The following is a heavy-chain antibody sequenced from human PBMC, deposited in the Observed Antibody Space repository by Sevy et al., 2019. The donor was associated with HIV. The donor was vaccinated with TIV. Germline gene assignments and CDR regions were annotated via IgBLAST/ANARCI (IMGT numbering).Heavy chain of an antibody. V-gene: IGHV3-11*04. CDR3: AGGSGNYSKD. CDR1: GFTFSDYY. D-gene: IGHD3-10*01. J-gene: IGHJ4*02. CDR2: ISSSGSPI. Sequence: GGSLRLSCAASGFTFSDYYMNWIRQVPGKGLEWVSYISSSGSPIYYADSVKGRFAISRDNAKNSLYLQMNSLRAEDTAVYYCAGGSGNYSKDWGQGTLVTVSS.